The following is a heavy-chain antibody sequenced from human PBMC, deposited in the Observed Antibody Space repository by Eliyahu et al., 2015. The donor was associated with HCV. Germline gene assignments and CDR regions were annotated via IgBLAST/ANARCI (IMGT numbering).Heavy chain of an antibody. J-gene: IGHJ4*02. CDR2: IYYSGST. D-gene: IGHD2-2*01. Sequence: KRLEWIGYIYYSGSTNYNPSLKSRVTISVDTSKNQFSLKLSSVTAADTAVYYCARVRRGYCSSTSCYALDYWGQGTLVTVSS. CDR3: ARVRRGYCSSTSCYALDY. V-gene: IGHV4-59*01.